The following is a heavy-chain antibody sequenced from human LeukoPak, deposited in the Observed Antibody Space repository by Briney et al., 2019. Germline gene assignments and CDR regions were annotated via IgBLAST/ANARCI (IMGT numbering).Heavy chain of an antibody. D-gene: IGHD7-27*01. CDR2: ISAYNGNP. Sequence: ASVKVSCKGSGYTFTSYGISWVRQASGQGLEWMGWISAYNGNPNYAQKLQVRVAMTTDTSTSTAYMELRSLRSDDTAVYYCARVIHWGYDYWGQGTLVTVSA. CDR1: GYTFTSYG. J-gene: IGHJ4*02. CDR3: ARVIHWGYDY. V-gene: IGHV1-18*01.